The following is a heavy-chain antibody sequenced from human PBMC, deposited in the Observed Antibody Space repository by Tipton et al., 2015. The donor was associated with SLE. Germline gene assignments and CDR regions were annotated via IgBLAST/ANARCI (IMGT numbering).Heavy chain of an antibody. V-gene: IGHV3-49*04. CDR1: GFSFGDYA. D-gene: IGHD6-25*01. CDR2: VRGKPNGGTT. Sequence: SLRLSCTASGFSFGDYAVSWVRQAPGKGLEWVGFVRGKPNGGTTEYAASVKGRFTISRDDSTGIAYLQMNSLITEDTAVYYCTRWSAVRTQRDYWGQGTLVTVSS. CDR3: TRWSAVRTQRDY. J-gene: IGHJ4*02.